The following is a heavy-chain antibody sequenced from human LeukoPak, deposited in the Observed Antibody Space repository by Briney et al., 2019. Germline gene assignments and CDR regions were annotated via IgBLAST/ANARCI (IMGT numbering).Heavy chain of an antibody. CDR1: GFTFSGSA. CDR3: AIPLAGYYYGMDV. CDR2: ITSRGKNYAT. V-gene: IGHV3-73*01. Sequence: GGSLRLSCAASGFTFSGSAIQWVRQASGKGLEWVGHITSRGKNYATTYTASVKGRFTIPRDDSKNTAFLQMNSLKTEDTAVYYCAIPLAGYYYGMDVWGPGTTVTVSS. J-gene: IGHJ6*02. D-gene: IGHD3-3*02.